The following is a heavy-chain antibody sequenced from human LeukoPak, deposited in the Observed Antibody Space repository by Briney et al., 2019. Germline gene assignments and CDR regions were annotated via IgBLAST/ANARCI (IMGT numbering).Heavy chain of an antibody. D-gene: IGHD5-18*01. Sequence: PGGSLRLSCAASGFTFSSYAMTWVRQAPGKGLQWVSAVSGSGAHTYYADSVRGRFTISRDNSKSTLFLQMNSLRAEDTAIYYCATYRQVLLPFESWGQGTLVTVSS. V-gene: IGHV3-23*01. CDR2: VSGSGAHT. CDR1: GFTFSSYA. J-gene: IGHJ4*02. CDR3: ATYRQVLLPFES.